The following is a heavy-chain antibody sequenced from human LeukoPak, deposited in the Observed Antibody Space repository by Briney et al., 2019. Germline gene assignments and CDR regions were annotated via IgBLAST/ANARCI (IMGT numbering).Heavy chain of an antibody. CDR1: GYSFTSYW. CDR2: IYPGDSDT. V-gene: IGHV5-51*01. CDR3: ARRYRSDWSADF. Sequence: GESLKISCKGSGYSFTSYWIDWVRQMPGKGLEWMGIIYPGDSDTRYSPSFQGQVTISADKSISTAYLQWTSLKALDTAMYYCARRYRSDWSADFWGQGTLVTVSS. D-gene: IGHD6-19*01. J-gene: IGHJ4*02.